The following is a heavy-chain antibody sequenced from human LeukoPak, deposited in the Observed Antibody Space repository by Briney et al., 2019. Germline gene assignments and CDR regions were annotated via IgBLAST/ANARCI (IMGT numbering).Heavy chain of an antibody. V-gene: IGHV3-23*01. J-gene: IGHJ5*02. Sequence: GGSLSFSCAASGFTFCTFALSWVRQAPGKELKWFLGIGGSVGSTYYADSVKGRFTISRDNSKNTLYLQVNSLRAEDTALYYCAKAGHDFWSPSGFDLWGQGTLVAVSS. CDR1: GFTFCTFA. CDR2: IGGSVGST. CDR3: AKAGHDFWSPSGFDL. D-gene: IGHD3-3*01.